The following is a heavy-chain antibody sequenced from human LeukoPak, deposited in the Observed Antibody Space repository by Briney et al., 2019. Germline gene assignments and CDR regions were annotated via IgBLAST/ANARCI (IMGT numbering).Heavy chain of an antibody. Sequence: GGSLRLSCAASGFTFSSYSMNWVRQAPGKGLEWVSSISSSSSYIYYADSVKGRFTTSRDNAKNSLYLQMNSLRAEDTAVYYCARMAYCGGDCYSLLYYYYYGMDVWGQGTTVTVSS. J-gene: IGHJ6*02. CDR2: ISSSSSYI. D-gene: IGHD2-21*02. V-gene: IGHV3-21*01. CDR3: ARMAYCGGDCYSLLYYYYYGMDV. CDR1: GFTFSSYS.